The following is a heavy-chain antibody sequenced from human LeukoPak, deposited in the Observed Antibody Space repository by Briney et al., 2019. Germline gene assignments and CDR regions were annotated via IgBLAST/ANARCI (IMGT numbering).Heavy chain of an antibody. D-gene: IGHD1-26*01. J-gene: IGHJ3*02. CDR1: GYTFTSYY. V-gene: IGHV1-46*01. CDR2: INPSGGST. Sequence: ASVKVSCKASGYTFTSYYMHWVRQAPGQGLEWMGIINPSGGSTSYAQKLQGRVTMTTDTSTSTAYMELRSLRSDDTAVYYCARTYSGSSHDAFDIWGQGTMVTVSS. CDR3: ARTYSGSSHDAFDI.